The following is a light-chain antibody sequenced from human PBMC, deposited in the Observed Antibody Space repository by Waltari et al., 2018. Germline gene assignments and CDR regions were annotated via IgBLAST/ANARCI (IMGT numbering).Light chain of an antibody. CDR1: VIYTGNNS. J-gene: IGLJ3*02. V-gene: IGLV1-51*01. CDR3: QTWDSSLSACV. CDR2: DNY. Sequence: SGLTQPPTVSPAPGLKVTTSCAGSVIYTGNNSLARYQQLPGTAPKLLIYDNYKRPSGIPDRFSGSKSGTSATLGITGLQAGDEADYYCQTWDSSLSACVFGGGTKLTVL.